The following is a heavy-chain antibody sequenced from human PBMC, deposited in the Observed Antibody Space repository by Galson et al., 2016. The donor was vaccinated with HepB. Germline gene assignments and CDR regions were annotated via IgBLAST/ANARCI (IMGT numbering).Heavy chain of an antibody. CDR2: TYYRSKWYN. D-gene: IGHD1-7*01. CDR3: AREYWNYAESYYGIDV. Sequence: RGLEWLGRTYYRSKWYNDYAVSVKSRITINPDTSKNQFSLQLNSVTPEDTAVYYCAREYWNYAESYYGIDVWGQGTTVTVSS. V-gene: IGHV6-1*01. J-gene: IGHJ6*02.